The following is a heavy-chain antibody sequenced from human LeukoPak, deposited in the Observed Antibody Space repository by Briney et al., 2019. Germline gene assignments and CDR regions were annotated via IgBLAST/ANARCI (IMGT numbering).Heavy chain of an antibody. CDR3: AKDMRSYGDYEVEY. Sequence: PGGSLRLSCAASGFTFSSYAMSWVRQAPGKGLEWVSAISGSGGSTYYADSVKGRFTISRDNSKTTLYLQMNSLRAEDTAVYYCAKDMRSYGDYEVEYWGQGTLVTVSS. V-gene: IGHV3-23*01. CDR1: GFTFSSYA. CDR2: ISGSGGST. D-gene: IGHD4-17*01. J-gene: IGHJ4*02.